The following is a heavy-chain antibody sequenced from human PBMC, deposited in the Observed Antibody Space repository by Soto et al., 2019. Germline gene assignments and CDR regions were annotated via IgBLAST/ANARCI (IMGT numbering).Heavy chain of an antibody. CDR2: IYGGLTT. D-gene: IGHD6-13*01. CDR1: GFTVSSTY. Sequence: SGGSLRLSCAASGFTVSSTYMTWVRQAPGKGLEWVSVIYGGLTTSYADSVKGRFTISRDNSKNTVFLQMNSLRGEDTAVYYCARDRIEAAGTPRFNYYYGMDVWGQGTTVTVS. J-gene: IGHJ6*02. V-gene: IGHV3-53*01. CDR3: ARDRIEAAGTPRFNYYYGMDV.